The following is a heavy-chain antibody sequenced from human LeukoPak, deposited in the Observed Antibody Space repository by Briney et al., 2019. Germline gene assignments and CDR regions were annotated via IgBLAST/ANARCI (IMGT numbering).Heavy chain of an antibody. J-gene: IGHJ4*02. CDR1: GGSFSGYY. CDR3: ARGSRKYSGYLPYFDY. CDR2: INHSGST. V-gene: IGHV4-34*01. Sequence: PSETLSLTCAVYGGSFSGYYWSWIRQPPGKGLEWIGEINHSGSTNYNPSLKSRVTISVDTSKNQFSLKLSSVTAADTAVYYCARGSRKYSGYLPYFDYWGQGTLATVSS. D-gene: IGHD5-12*01.